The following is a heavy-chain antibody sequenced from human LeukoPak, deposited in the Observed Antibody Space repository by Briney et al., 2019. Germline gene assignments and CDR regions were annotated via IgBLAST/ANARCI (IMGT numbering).Heavy chain of an antibody. V-gene: IGHV5-51*01. CDR2: IYPGDSDT. CDR3: ARVNSGTTDGYYYYMDV. Sequence: GESLKISCKGSGYSFTSYWIGWVRQMPGKGLEWMGIIYPGDSDTRYSPSFQGQVTISADKSISTAYLQWSSLKASDTAMYYCARVNSGTTDGYYYYMDVWGKGTTVTVSS. J-gene: IGHJ6*03. D-gene: IGHD1-26*01. CDR1: GYSFTSYW.